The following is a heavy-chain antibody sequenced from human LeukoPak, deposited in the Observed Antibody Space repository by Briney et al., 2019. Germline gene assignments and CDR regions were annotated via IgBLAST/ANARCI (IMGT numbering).Heavy chain of an antibody. CDR2: IYFTGST. Sequence: PSETLSLTCTVSGDSIRSYYWSWIRQAPGKGLEWIGYIYFTGSTNYNPSLKSRVTISVDTSKNQFSLKLDSVTAADTAVYYCARGIGTINFDYWGQGVLVTVSS. D-gene: IGHD1-7*01. J-gene: IGHJ4*02. V-gene: IGHV4-59*12. CDR3: ARGIGTINFDY. CDR1: GDSIRSYY.